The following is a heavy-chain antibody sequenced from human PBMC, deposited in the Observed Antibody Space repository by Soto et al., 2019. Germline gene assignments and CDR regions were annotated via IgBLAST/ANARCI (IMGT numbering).Heavy chain of an antibody. CDR2: VTSSGSTI. CDR1: GFTFSDYY. V-gene: IGHV3-11*01. Sequence: PGRSLRLSCAASGFTFSDYYMSWIRQAPGKGLEWVSYVTSSGSTIYYADSVKGRFTISRDNAKNSLYLQMNSLRAEDTAVYYCARGPSDYSKGWFDPWGQGTLVTVSS. J-gene: IGHJ5*02. CDR3: ARGPSDYSKGWFDP. D-gene: IGHD4-4*01.